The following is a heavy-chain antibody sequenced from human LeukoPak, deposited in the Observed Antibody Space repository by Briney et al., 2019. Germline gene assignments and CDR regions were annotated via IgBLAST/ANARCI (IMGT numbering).Heavy chain of an antibody. Sequence: PSETLSLTCTVSGGSISSYYWSWIRQPPGKGLEWIGYIYYSGSTNYNPSLKSRVTISVDTSKSQFSLKLSSVTAADTAVYYCARADVLRYFDWLDSGYYFDYWGQGTLVTVSS. D-gene: IGHD3-9*01. CDR2: IYYSGST. V-gene: IGHV4-59*01. J-gene: IGHJ4*02. CDR1: GGSISSYY. CDR3: ARADVLRYFDWLDSGYYFDY.